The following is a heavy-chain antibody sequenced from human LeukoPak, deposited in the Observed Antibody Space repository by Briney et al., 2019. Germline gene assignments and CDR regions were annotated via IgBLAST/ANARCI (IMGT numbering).Heavy chain of an antibody. J-gene: IGHJ4*02. CDR1: GFTFSSYS. V-gene: IGHV3-21*01. Sequence: GGSLRPSCAASGFTFSSYSMNWVRQAPGKGLEWVSSISSSSSYIYYADSVKGRFTISRDNAKNSLYLQMNSLRAEDTAVYYCARALPYSSGPFDYWGQGTLVTVSS. CDR2: ISSSSSYI. CDR3: ARALPYSSGPFDY. D-gene: IGHD6-19*01.